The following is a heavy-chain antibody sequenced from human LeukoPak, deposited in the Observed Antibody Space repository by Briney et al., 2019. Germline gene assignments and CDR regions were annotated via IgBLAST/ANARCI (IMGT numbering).Heavy chain of an antibody. D-gene: IGHD3-10*01. V-gene: IGHV4-59*01. CDR1: GGSISSYY. Sequence: SETLSLTCTVSGGSISSYYWSWIRQHPGKGLEWIGYIYYSGSTNYNPSLKSRVTISVDTSKNQFSLKLSSVTAADTAVYYCARELYYYGSGSYSTYNWFDPWGQGTLVTVSS. CDR3: ARELYYYGSGSYSTYNWFDP. J-gene: IGHJ5*02. CDR2: IYYSGST.